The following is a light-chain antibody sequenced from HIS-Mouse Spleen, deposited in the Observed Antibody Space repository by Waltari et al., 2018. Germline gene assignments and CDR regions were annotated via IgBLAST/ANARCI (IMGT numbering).Light chain of an antibody. V-gene: IGKV1-8*01. CDR1: QGISSY. CDR3: QQYYSYPPLT. J-gene: IGKJ4*01. CDR2: AAS. Sequence: AIRMTQSPSSFSASTGDRVTITCRASQGISSYLAWYQQKPGKAPKLLIYAASTLQCGVPSRFSGSGSGTDFTLTISCLQSEDFATYYCQQYYSYPPLTFGGGTKVEIK.